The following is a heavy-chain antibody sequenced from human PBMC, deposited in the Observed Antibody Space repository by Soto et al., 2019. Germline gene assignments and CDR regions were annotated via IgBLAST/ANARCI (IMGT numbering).Heavy chain of an antibody. CDR2: INPNSGGT. Sequence: ASVKVSCKASGYTFTGYYMHWVRQAPGQGLEWMGWINPNSGGTNYAQKFQGWVTMTRDTSISTAYVELSRLRSDDTAVYYCARGRFLAWLANFDYWGPGTLVTVSS. J-gene: IGHJ4*02. V-gene: IGHV1-2*04. CDR3: ARGRFLAWLANFDY. CDR1: GYTFTGYY. D-gene: IGHD3-3*01.